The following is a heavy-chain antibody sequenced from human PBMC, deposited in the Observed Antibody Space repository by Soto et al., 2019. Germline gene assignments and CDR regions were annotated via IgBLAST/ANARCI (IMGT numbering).Heavy chain of an antibody. CDR1: GYTFTSYY. CDR3: AREGSSRVVAATWSPSNFDY. CDR2: INPSGGST. V-gene: IGHV1-46*01. Sequence: ASVKVSCKASGYTFTSYYMHWVRQAPGQGLEWMGIINPSGGSTSYAQKFQGRVTMTRDTSTSTVYMELSSLRSEDTAVYYCAREGSSRVVAATWSPSNFDYWGQGTLVTVPS. D-gene: IGHD2-15*01. J-gene: IGHJ4*02.